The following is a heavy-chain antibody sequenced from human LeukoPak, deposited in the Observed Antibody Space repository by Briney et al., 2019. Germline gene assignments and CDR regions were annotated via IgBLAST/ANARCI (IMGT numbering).Heavy chain of an antibody. CDR3: ARDSNWYPVDY. J-gene: IGHJ4*02. CDR2: IKQDGSEK. D-gene: IGHD4-11*01. CDR1: GFTFSSYW. V-gene: IGHV3-7*01. Sequence: GGSLRLSCAASGFTFSSYWMSWVRQAPGKGLEWVANIKQDGSEKYYVDSVKGRVTISRDNAKNSLYLQINGLRVEDTAVYYCARDSNWYPVDYWGQGTLVTVYS.